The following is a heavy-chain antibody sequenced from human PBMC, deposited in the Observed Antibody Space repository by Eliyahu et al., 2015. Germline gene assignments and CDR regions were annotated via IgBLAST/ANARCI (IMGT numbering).Heavy chain of an antibody. J-gene: IGHJ4*02. CDR1: GXSVSSSSYY. CDR3: ARERLDGSGSNDY. Sequence: QVQLQESGPGLVXPSETXSLTCTVSGXSVSSSSYYWTWIRQPPGKGLEWIGYIYYSGSTNYNPSLKSRVTMSVDTSRNQFSLKLTSVTAADTAVYYCARERLDGSGSNDYWGQGTLVTVSS. V-gene: IGHV4-61*01. D-gene: IGHD3-10*01. CDR2: IYYSGST.